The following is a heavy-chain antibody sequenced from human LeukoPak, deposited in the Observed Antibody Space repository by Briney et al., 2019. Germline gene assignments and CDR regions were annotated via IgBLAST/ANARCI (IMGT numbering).Heavy chain of an antibody. CDR3: ARTLEWYYDILTGYSQDDY. CDR1: GYTFTSYD. J-gene: IGHJ4*02. V-gene: IGHV1-8*01. Sequence: ASVKVSCKASGYTFTSYDINWVRRATGQGLEWMGWMNPNSGNTGYAQKFQGRVTMTRNTSISTAYMELSSLRSEDTAVYYCARTLEWYYDILTGYSQDDYWGQGTLVTVSS. CDR2: MNPNSGNT. D-gene: IGHD3-9*01.